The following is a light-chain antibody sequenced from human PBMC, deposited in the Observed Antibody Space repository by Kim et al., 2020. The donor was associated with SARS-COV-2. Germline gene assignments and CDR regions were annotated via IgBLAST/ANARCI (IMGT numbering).Light chain of an antibody. CDR2: QDS. J-gene: IGLJ2*01. CDR1: KLGDKY. V-gene: IGLV3-1*01. Sequence: SYELTQPPSVSVSPGQTASITCSGDKLGDKYACWYQQKPGQSPVLVIYQDSKRPSGIPERFSGSNSGNTGTLTISGTQAMDEADYYCQAWDSRTVVLGGG. CDR3: QAWDSRTVV.